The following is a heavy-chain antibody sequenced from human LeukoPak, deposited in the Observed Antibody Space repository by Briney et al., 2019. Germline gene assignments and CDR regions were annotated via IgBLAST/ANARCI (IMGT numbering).Heavy chain of an antibody. J-gene: IGHJ4*02. CDR2: ISGSGGGT. CDR3: AKDVQVYCSGGSCYAFDY. V-gene: IGHV3-23*01. D-gene: IGHD2-15*01. Sequence: GGSLRLSCAASGFTFSSYAMSWVRQAPGKGLEWVSAISGSGGGTYYADSVKGRFTISRDNSRNTLYLQMNSLRAEDTAVYYCAKDVQVYCSGGSCYAFDYWGQGTLVTVSS. CDR1: GFTFSSYA.